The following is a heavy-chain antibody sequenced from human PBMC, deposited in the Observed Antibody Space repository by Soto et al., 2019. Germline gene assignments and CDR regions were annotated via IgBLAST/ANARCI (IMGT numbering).Heavy chain of an antibody. Sequence: SETLSLTCTVSGGSISSYYWIWIRQPPGKGLEWIGYIYYSGSTNYNPSLKSRVTISVDTSKNQFSLKLSSVTAADTAVYYCARVPFNYGDYVYFDYWGQGTLVTVSS. CDR1: GGSISSYY. V-gene: IGHV4-59*01. CDR2: IYYSGST. J-gene: IGHJ4*02. D-gene: IGHD4-17*01. CDR3: ARVPFNYGDYVYFDY.